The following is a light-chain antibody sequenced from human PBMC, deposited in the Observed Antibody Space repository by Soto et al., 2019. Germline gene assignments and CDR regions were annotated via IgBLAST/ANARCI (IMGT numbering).Light chain of an antibody. V-gene: IGKV1-16*01. CDR3: QQDNAYPLS. J-gene: IGKJ4*01. CDR1: QGIRHQ. CDR2: AAS. Sequence: DIQVTQSPSSLSASVGDRVTITCQTSQGIRHQLAWFQLKPGKAPKFLIYAASSLQSGVPSRFSGSGSKRDFTLAISIHQPEDCTTYYGQQDNAYPLSVGGGTKVEI.